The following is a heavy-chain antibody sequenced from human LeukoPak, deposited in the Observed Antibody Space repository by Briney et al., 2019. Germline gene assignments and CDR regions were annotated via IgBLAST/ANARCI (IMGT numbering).Heavy chain of an antibody. V-gene: IGHV3-30*18. Sequence: GGSLRLSCAASGFTFSSYGMHWVRRAPGKGLEWVAVISYDGSNKYYADSVKGRFTISRDNSKNTLYLQMNSLRAEDTAVYYCAKDGASLKYYGSGSYLDYWGQGTLVTVSS. CDR2: ISYDGSNK. CDR3: AKDGASLKYYGSGSYLDY. CDR1: GFTFSSYG. D-gene: IGHD3-10*01. J-gene: IGHJ4*02.